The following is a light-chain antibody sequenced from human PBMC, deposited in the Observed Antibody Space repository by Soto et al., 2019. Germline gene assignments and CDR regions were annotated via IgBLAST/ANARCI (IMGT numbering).Light chain of an antibody. V-gene: IGKV3-15*01. J-gene: IGKJ1*01. CDR2: GAS. Sequence: EILLTQSPSTLSVSPGERATLSCRASQSVDINLAWYQQKPGQAPRLLIYGASTRATGIPARFSGSGSGTEFTLTISSLQYEDFAVYSCQQYNNWHPNTFGQGTKVDIK. CDR3: QQYNNWHPNT. CDR1: QSVDIN.